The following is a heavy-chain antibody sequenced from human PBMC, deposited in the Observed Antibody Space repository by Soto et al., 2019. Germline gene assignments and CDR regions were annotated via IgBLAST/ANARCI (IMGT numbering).Heavy chain of an antibody. V-gene: IGHV3-30*03. J-gene: IGHJ4*02. D-gene: IGHD2-21*02. CDR3: AREESEIGDAFDL. Sequence: QEQLVESGGGVVQPGKSLRLSCAASGFYFRSYAMHWVRQAPGKGLAWVAIISHDGSGDYYADSVQGRFIISRDNSENKLFLQMNSLRAEDTGVYYCAREESEIGDAFDLWGRGALVTVSS. CDR1: GFYFRSYA. CDR2: ISHDGSGD.